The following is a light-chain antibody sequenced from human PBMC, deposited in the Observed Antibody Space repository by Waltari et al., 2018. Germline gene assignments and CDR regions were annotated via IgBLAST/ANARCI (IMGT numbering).Light chain of an antibody. V-gene: IGKV4-1*01. J-gene: IGKJ2*01. Sequence: DIVMTQSPDSLAVSLGERATIDCKSSLSVLYSSNDKDYLAWYQQKPGQPPKLLIYWASTRESGVPDRFRGSGSGTDFTLTISRLQAEDVAVYYCQQHYSTPPTFGQGTKLEIK. CDR3: QQHYSTPPT. CDR2: WAS. CDR1: LSVLYSSNDKDY.